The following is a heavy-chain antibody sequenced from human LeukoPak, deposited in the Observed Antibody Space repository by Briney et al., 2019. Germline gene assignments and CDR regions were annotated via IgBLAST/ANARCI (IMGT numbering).Heavy chain of an antibody. CDR2: ISSSSGTI. Sequence: PGGSLRLSCAVSGFTFTSYSMNWVRQAPGKGLEWISYISSSSGTIYYADSVKGRFTISRDNAKHSLYLQMNSLRDEDTAVYYCARYLWFGSSRSIVSCGQGTPVTGSS. J-gene: IGHJ4*02. D-gene: IGHD3-10*01. V-gene: IGHV3-48*02. CDR1: GFTFTSYS. CDR3: ARYLWFGSSRSIVS.